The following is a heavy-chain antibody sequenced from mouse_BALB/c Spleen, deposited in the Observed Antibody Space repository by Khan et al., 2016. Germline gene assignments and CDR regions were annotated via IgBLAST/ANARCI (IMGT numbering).Heavy chain of an antibody. CDR1: GYTFSNYW. V-gene: IGHV1-9*01. CDR3: ASAWYSIDF. CDR2: ILPGSGYS. Sequence: QVQLQQSGAELMKPGASVKISCKATGYTFSNYWIEWVKQRPGHGLEWIGDILPGSGYSNYNENFKGKATFTTDASSNTAYMQLISLTSEDSAVYFCASAWYSIDFWGQVTSFTVSS. J-gene: IGHJ4*01.